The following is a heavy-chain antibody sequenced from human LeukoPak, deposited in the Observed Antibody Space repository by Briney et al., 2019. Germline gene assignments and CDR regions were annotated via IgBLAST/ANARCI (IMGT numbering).Heavy chain of an antibody. V-gene: IGHV3-21*01. CDR1: GFDYSTYS. J-gene: IGHJ4*02. Sequence: GGSLRLFCAASGFDYSTYSIDWVREAPGKGLEWVSLIRSSSSNIYHADSVKSRFTISRDTARNSLKLQRSSRRDEDAAVYYCARLGRSGWADDYWGQGTLVTVSS. CDR3: ARLGRSGWADDY. CDR2: IRSSSSNI. D-gene: IGHD3-3*01.